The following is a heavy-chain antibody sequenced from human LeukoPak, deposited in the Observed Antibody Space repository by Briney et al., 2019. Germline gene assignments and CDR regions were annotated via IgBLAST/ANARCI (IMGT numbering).Heavy chain of an antibody. Sequence: PGGSLRLSRAASGFTFSSFALHWVRQAPGKGLQWVAVISYDGNNKYYADSVKGRFTISRDNSKNTLYLQMNSLRGEDTAVYYCAKVGDNWDFDYWGQGTLVTVSS. V-gene: IGHV3-30*01. J-gene: IGHJ4*02. D-gene: IGHD1-1*01. CDR1: GFTFSSFA. CDR2: ISYDGNNK. CDR3: AKVGDNWDFDY.